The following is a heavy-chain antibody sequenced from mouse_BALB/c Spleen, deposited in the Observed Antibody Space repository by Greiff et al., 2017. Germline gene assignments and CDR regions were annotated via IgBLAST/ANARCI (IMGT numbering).Heavy chain of an antibody. D-gene: IGHD2-14*01. CDR3: AREGYYRYDWNY. CDR2: ISYSGST. Sequence: EVKLQESGPGLVKPSQSLSLTCTVTGYSITSDYAWNWIRQFPGNKLEWMGYISYSGSTSYNPSLKSRISITRDTSKNQFFLQLNSVTTEDTATYYCAREGYYRYDWNYWGQGTTLTVSS. V-gene: IGHV3-2*02. J-gene: IGHJ2*01. CDR1: GYSITSDYA.